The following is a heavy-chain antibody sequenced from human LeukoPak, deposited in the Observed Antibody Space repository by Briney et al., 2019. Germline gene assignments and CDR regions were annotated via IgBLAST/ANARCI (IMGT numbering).Heavy chain of an antibody. J-gene: IGHJ4*02. CDR2: INPNSGDT. CDR3: ASISHVWSGYYTAHFDY. V-gene: IGHV1-2*02. D-gene: IGHD3-3*02. Sequence: ASVKVSCKTSGYTFTDYYMRWVRQAPGQGLEWMGWINPNSGDTNYAQKFQGRVTMTRDTSITTAYMELSRLKSDDTAVYYCASISHVWSGYYTAHFDYWGQGTLVTVSS. CDR1: GYTFTDYY.